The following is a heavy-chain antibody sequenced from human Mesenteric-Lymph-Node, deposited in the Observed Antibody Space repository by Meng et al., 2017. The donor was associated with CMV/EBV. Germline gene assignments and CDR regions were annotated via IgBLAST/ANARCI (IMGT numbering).Heavy chain of an antibody. CDR3: ARDSAGVYYYDP. J-gene: IGHJ5*02. V-gene: IGHV1-2*02. D-gene: IGHD3-10*01. Sequence: ASVKVSCKASGYTFTGYYMHWVRQAPGQGLEWMGWINPNSGGTNYAQSFQGRVSMTRDTSINTAYMELSSLRSDDTAVYYCARDSAGVYYYDPWGQGTLVSLL. CDR1: GYTFTGYY. CDR2: INPNSGGT.